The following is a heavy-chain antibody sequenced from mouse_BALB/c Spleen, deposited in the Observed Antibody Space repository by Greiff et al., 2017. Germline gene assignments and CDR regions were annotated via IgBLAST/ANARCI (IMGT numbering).Heavy chain of an antibody. J-gene: IGHJ3*01. D-gene: IGHD2-4*01. V-gene: IGHV1-9*01. CDR3: ASQVITTGFAY. CDR1: GYTFSSYW. Sequence: QVQLQQSGAELMKPGASVKISCKATGYTFSSYWIEWVKQRPGHGLEWIGEILPGSGSTNYNEKFKGKATFTADTSSNTAYMQLSSLTSEDSAVYYCASQVITTGFAYWGQGTLVTVSA. CDR2: ILPGSGST.